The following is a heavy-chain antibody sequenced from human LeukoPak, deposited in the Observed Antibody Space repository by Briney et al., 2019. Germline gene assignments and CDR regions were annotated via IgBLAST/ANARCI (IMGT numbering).Heavy chain of an antibody. J-gene: IGHJ4*02. Sequence: GGSLRLSCAASGFTFSSYSMNWVRQAPGKGLEWVSSDSRGGTTYYADSVKGRFTISRDISKNTLYLQMNSLRAEDTALYYCAKASSDFWSPMNYWGQGTLVTVSS. D-gene: IGHD3-3*01. V-gene: IGHV3-23*01. CDR3: AKASSDFWSPMNY. CDR2: DSRGGTT. CDR1: GFTFSSYS.